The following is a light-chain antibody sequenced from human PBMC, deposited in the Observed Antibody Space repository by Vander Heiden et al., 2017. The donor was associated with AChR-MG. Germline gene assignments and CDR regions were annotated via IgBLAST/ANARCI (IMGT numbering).Light chain of an antibody. CDR1: QSVLSSSNNQNY. J-gene: IGKJ1*01. CDR2: WAS. Sequence: DIVMTQSPDSLAVSLGERATINCKSSQSVLSSSNNQNYLAWYQHKPGQPPKLLIYWASIRQSGVPDRFSGSGPGADFTLTISSLQAEDVAVYYCQQYYSIPRTFGQGTKVEIK. CDR3: QQYYSIPRT. V-gene: IGKV4-1*01.